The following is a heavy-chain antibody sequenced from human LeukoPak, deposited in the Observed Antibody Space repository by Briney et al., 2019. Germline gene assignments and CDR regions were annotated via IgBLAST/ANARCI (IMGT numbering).Heavy chain of an antibody. J-gene: IGHJ6*03. D-gene: IGHD5-18*01. V-gene: IGHV4-59*01. CDR2: IYYSGST. Sequence: SETLSLTCTVSGGSISSYYWSWIRQPPGKGLEWIGYIYYSGSTNYNPSLKSRVTISVDTSKNQFSLKLSSVTAADTAVYYCARATEGGYTYGYFYYYYMDVWGKGTTVTISS. CDR3: ARATEGGYTYGYFYYYYMDV. CDR1: GGSISSYY.